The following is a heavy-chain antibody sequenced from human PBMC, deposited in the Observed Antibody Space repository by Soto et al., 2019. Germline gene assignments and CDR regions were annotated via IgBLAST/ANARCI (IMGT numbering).Heavy chain of an antibody. D-gene: IGHD6-19*01. CDR2: INAGNGNT. V-gene: IGHV1-3*01. J-gene: IGHJ4*02. Sequence: QVQLVQSGAEVKKPGASVKVSCKASGYTFTSYAMHWVRQAPGQRLEWMGWINAGNGNTKYSQKFQGRVTITRDTSANTAYMELSSLRSEDTAVYYCAREPRSPGIAVAGHFDYWGQGTLVTVSS. CDR1: GYTFTSYA. CDR3: AREPRSPGIAVAGHFDY.